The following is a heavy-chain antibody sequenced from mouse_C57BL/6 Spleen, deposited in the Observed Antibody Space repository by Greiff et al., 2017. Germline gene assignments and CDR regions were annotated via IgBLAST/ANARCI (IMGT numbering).Heavy chain of an antibody. V-gene: IGHV1-64*01. CDR3: ARTGITTVVKAMDY. CDR2: IHPNSGST. Sequence: VQLQQPGAELVKPGASVKLSCKASGYTFTSYWMHWVKQRPGQGLEWIGMIHPNSGSTNYNEKFKSKATLTVDKSSSTAYMQLSSLTSEDSAVYYCARTGITTVVKAMDYWGQGTSVTVSS. D-gene: IGHD1-1*01. J-gene: IGHJ4*01. CDR1: GYTFTSYW.